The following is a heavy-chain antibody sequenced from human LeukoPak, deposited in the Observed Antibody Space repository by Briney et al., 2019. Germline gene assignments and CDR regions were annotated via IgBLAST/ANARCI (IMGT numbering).Heavy chain of an antibody. CDR1: GGSISSSSYY. CDR3: ATHRRRAYSSGRLIDY. D-gene: IGHD6-19*01. V-gene: IGHV4-39*01. J-gene: IGHJ4*02. Sequence: SETLSLTCTVSGGSISSSSYYWGWIRQPPGKGLEWIGSIYYSGSTYYNPSLKSRVTISVDTSKNQFSLKLSSVTAADTAVYYCATHRRRAYSSGRLIDYWGQGTLVTVSS. CDR2: IYYSGST.